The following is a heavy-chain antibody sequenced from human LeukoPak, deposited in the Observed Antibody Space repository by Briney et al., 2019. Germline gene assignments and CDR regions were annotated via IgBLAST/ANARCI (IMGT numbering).Heavy chain of an antibody. J-gene: IGHJ6*03. CDR3: ARHAIEPNGDYYYYYYYMDV. D-gene: IGHD4-17*01. V-gene: IGHV4-34*01. CDR2: INHSGST. CDR1: GGSFSGYY. Sequence: PSETLSLTCAVYGGSFSGYYWSWIRQPPGKGLEWIGEINHSGSTNYNPSLKSRVAISVDTSKNQFSLKLSSVTAADTAVYYCARHAIEPNGDYYYYYYYMDVWGKGTTVTISS.